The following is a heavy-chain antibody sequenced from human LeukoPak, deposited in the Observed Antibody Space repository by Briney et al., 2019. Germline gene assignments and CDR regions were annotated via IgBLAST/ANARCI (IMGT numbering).Heavy chain of an antibody. Sequence: GGSLRLSCAASGFTFSSYAMSWVRQAPGKGLEWVSAISGSGGSTYYADSVKGRFTISRDNSKNTLYLQMSSLRAEDTAVYYCAKDWIDIVVVVAATLVWFDPCGQGTLVTVSS. CDR3: AKDWIDIVVVVAATLVWFDP. D-gene: IGHD2-15*01. CDR2: ISGSGGST. V-gene: IGHV3-23*01. CDR1: GFTFSSYA. J-gene: IGHJ5*02.